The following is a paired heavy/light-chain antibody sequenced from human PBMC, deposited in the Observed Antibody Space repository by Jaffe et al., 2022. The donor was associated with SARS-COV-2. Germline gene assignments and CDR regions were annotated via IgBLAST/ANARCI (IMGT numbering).Light chain of an antibody. V-gene: IGKV4-1*01. J-gene: IGKJ1*01. Sequence: DIVMTQSPDSLAVSLGERATINCKSSQSVFYSSNNKNYLAWYRQKPGQPPKLLIYWSSTRESGVPDRISGSGSGTDFTLTISSLQAEDVAVYYCQQYYTTPWTFGQGTKVEIK. CDR2: WSS. CDR1: QSVFYSSNNKNY. CDR3: QQYYTTPWT.
Heavy chain of an antibody. Sequence: EVQLVESGGGLVKPGGSLRLSCAASGFTFSTYNMNWVRQAPGKGLEWVANIKQDGSEKYYVDSVKGRFTISRDNAKNSLYLQMNSLRAEDTAVYYCASWRSSPSYVGLNYWGQGTLVTVSS. D-gene: IGHD1-1*01. CDR3: ASWRSSPSYVGLNY. V-gene: IGHV3-7*03. J-gene: IGHJ4*02. CDR2: IKQDGSEK. CDR1: GFTFSTYN.